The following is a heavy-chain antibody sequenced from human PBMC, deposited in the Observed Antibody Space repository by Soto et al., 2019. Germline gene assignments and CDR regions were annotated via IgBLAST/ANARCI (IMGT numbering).Heavy chain of an antibody. D-gene: IGHD3-22*01. CDR3: ARAHYYDSWNNYFDY. CDR1: GYTFTDYY. J-gene: IGHJ4*02. CDR2: INPHSGGT. V-gene: IGHV1-2*02. Sequence: ASVKVSCKASGYTFTDYYLNWVRQAPGQGLEWMGWINPHSGGTNYAQKFQGRVSMTRDTSINTAYMDLSSLRSDDTAVYFCARAHYYDSWNNYFDYWGQGALVTVSS.